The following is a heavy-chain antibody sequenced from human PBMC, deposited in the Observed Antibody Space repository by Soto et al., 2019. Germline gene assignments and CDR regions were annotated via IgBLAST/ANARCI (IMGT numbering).Heavy chain of an antibody. CDR3: ARGVGIYSNYVGGWFDP. Sequence: QVQLQESGPGLVKPSGTLSLTCAVSGGSISSSNWWSWVRQPPGKGLEWIGEIYHSGSTNYNPSLKSRVTISVDKAKNQFSLKLSSVTAADTAVYYCARGVGIYSNYVGGWFDPWGQGTLVTVSS. CDR1: GGSISSSNW. D-gene: IGHD4-4*01. J-gene: IGHJ5*02. CDR2: IYHSGST. V-gene: IGHV4-4*02.